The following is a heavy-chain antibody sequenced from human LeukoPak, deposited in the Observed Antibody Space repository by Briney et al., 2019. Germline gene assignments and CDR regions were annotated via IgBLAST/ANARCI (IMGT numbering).Heavy chain of an antibody. Sequence: PSETLSLTCTVSGGSISSSSYYWGRIRQPPGKGLEWIGSIYYSGSTYHNPSLKSRATISVDTSKNQFFQKLSSVTAADTAVYYCARHLRVWDYYDSSGYDWGQGTLVTVSS. D-gene: IGHD3-22*01. J-gene: IGHJ4*02. CDR1: GGSISSSSYY. CDR2: IYYSGST. V-gene: IGHV4-39*01. CDR3: ARHLRVWDYYDSSGYD.